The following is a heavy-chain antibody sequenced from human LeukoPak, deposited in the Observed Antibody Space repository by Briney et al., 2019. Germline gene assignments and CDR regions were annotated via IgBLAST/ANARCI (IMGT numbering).Heavy chain of an antibody. Sequence: SVTLSLTCTVSGGSISSYSWSWIRQPPGKGLEWLGYIYYSGGTNYNPSLKSRVTISVDTSKNQFTLKLSSVTAADTAVYYCARGYNDFWSGYYNDYWGQGTLVTVSS. D-gene: IGHD3-3*01. V-gene: IGHV4-59*01. J-gene: IGHJ4*02. CDR3: ARGYNDFWSGYYNDY. CDR2: IYYSGGT. CDR1: GGSISSYS.